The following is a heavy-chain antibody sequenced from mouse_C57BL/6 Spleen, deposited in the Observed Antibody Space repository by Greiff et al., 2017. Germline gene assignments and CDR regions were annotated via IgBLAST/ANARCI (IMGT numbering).Heavy chain of an antibody. CDR3: ASYDYDDGYFDY. CDR2: INPGSGGT. J-gene: IGHJ2*01. D-gene: IGHD2-4*01. CDR1: GYAFTNYL. Sequence: VQLQQSGAELVRPGTSVKVSCKASGYAFTNYLIEWVKQRPGQGLEWIGVINPGSGGTNYNEKFKGKATLTADKSSSTAYMQLSSLTSEDSAVXFCASYDYDDGYFDYWGQGTTLTVSS. V-gene: IGHV1-54*01.